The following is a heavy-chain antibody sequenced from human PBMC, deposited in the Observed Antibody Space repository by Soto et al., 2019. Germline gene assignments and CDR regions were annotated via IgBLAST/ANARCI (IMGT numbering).Heavy chain of an antibody. J-gene: IGHJ5*02. CDR2: FDPEDGET. V-gene: IGHV1-24*01. CDR1: GYTLTELS. Sequence: ASVKVSCKVSGYTLTELSMHWVRQAPGKGLERMGGFDPEDGETIYAQKFQGRVTMTEDTSTDTAYMELSSLRSEDTAVYYCETDLPGIAAAGVNWFDPWGQGTLVTVSS. CDR3: ETDLPGIAAAGVNWFDP. D-gene: IGHD6-13*01.